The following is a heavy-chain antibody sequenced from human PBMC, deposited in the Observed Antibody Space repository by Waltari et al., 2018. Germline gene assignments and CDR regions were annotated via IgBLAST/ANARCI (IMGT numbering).Heavy chain of an antibody. CDR1: GGSISSGGYS. J-gene: IGHJ4*02. V-gene: IGHV4-31*03. CDR3: ASMPRVVVIAIGQYYFDY. D-gene: IGHD2-21*01. CDR2: IYYSGST. Sequence: QVQLQESGPGLVKPSQTLSLTCTVSGGSISSGGYSWSWIRPNPGKGLEWIGYIYYSGSTYYNPSLKSRVTISVDTSKNQFSLKLSSVTAADTAVYYCASMPRVVVIAIGQYYFDYWGQGTLVTVSS.